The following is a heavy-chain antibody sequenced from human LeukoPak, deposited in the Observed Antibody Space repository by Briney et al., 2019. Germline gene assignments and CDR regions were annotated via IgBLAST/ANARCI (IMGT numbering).Heavy chain of an antibody. CDR1: GFTFSSYA. CDR3: ARGGGLDV. CDR2: INHNGNVN. D-gene: IGHD3-16*01. V-gene: IGHV3-7*03. J-gene: IGHJ6*02. Sequence: GGSLRLSCAVSGFTFSSYAMSWVRQAPGKGLEWVASINHNGNVNYYVDSVKGRFTISRDNAKNSLYLQMSNLRAEDTAVYFCARGGGLDVWGQGATVTVSS.